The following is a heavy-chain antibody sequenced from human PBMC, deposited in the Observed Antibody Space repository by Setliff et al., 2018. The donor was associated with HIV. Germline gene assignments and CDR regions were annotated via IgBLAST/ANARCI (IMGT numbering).Heavy chain of an antibody. CDR2: IRNDESNK. D-gene: IGHD6-19*01. V-gene: IGHV3-30*02. J-gene: IGHJ4*02. CDR3: ARDLASPDYSSGCPGY. Sequence: PGGSLRLSCAASGFTFGNFGMHWVRQAPGKGLEWVAFIRNDESNKQYSDSVKGRFTISRDNFKNTVYLQVHSLRIEDTAVYYCARDLASPDYSSGCPGYWGQGTLVTVSS. CDR1: GFTFGNFG.